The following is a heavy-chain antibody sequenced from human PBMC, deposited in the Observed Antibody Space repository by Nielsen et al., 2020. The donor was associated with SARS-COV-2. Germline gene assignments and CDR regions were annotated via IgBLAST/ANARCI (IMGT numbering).Heavy chain of an antibody. V-gene: IGHV3-73*01. J-gene: IGHJ4*02. CDR2: IRSYANEYAT. CDR1: GFTFSGSA. D-gene: IGHD4-23*01. CDR3: SSPTVAY. Sequence: GGSLRLSCVASGFTFSGSAMHWVRQASGKGLEWLGRIRSYANEYATAYAASVKGRFTISRDDSKNTAYLQMNSLKTDDTAVYYCSSPTVAYWGQGTLVTVSS.